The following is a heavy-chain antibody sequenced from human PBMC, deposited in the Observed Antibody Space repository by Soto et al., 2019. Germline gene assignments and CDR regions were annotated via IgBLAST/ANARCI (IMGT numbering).Heavy chain of an antibody. CDR1: GGSINSGDAY. V-gene: IGHV4-30-4*01. Sequence: SETLSLTCTVSGGSINSGDAYWSWIRQSPGKGLEWIGYIYRSGSPYYNPSLGSRFTISVDTSKNQFFLKLNSVTAADTAVYYCAREGAASHSYYYGTDVWGQGATVTVSS. D-gene: IGHD3-16*01. CDR3: AREGAASHSYYYGTDV. CDR2: IYRSGSP. J-gene: IGHJ6*02.